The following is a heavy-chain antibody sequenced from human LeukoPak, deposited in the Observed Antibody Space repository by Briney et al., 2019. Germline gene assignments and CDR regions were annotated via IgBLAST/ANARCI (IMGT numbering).Heavy chain of an antibody. CDR1: GFSFSNAW. CDR3: TPGVQSWLNY. J-gene: IGHJ4*02. CDR2: IKSKSDGGTT. D-gene: IGHD3-22*01. V-gene: IGHV3-15*05. Sequence: GGSLRLSCATSGFSFSNAWMTWVRQAPGKGLGWVGRIKSKSDGGTTDYAAPVKGRFTISRDDSKNTMYLQMNSLKTEDTAVYYCTPGVQSWLNYWGQGTLVTVSS.